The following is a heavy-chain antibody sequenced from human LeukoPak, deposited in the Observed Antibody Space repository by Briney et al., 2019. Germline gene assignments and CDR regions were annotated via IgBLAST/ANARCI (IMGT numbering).Heavy chain of an antibody. V-gene: IGHV4-39*01. CDR1: GGSISSSSYY. D-gene: IGHD3-9*01. CDR3: ANFDWLQFFY. Sequence: SETLSLTCTVCGGSISSSSYYWGWIRQPPGKGLEWIGSIYYSGSTYYNPSLKSLVTISVDTSKNQFSLKLSSVTAADTAVYYCANFDWLQFFYWGQGTLVTVSS. CDR2: IYYSGST. J-gene: IGHJ4*02.